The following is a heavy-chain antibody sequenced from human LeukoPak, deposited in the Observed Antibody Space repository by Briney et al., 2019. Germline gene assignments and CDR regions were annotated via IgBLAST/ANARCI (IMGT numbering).Heavy chain of an antibody. V-gene: IGHV3-7*01. D-gene: IGHD3-3*01. CDR3: ARDPLEWSYGAFDI. Sequence: LTGGSLRLSCAASGFTFSSYWMSWVRQAPGKGLEWVANIKQDGSEKYYVDSVKGRFTISRDNAKNSLYLQMNSLRAEDTAVYYCARDPLEWSYGAFDIWGQGTMVTVSS. J-gene: IGHJ3*02. CDR2: IKQDGSEK. CDR1: GFTFSSYW.